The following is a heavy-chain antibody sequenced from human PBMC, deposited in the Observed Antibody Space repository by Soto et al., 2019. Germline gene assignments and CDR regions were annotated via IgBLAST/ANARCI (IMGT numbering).Heavy chain of an antibody. J-gene: IGHJ2*01. CDR1: GYTFTSYY. Sequence: ASVKVSCKASGYTFTSYYMHWVRQAPGQGLEWMGIINPSGGSTSYAQKFQGRVTMTRDTSTSTVYMELSSLRSEDTAVYYCARGLKADGRSYWYFDLWGRGTLVTVSS. V-gene: IGHV1-46*01. CDR2: INPSGGST. CDR3: ARGLKADGRSYWYFDL. D-gene: IGHD2-8*01.